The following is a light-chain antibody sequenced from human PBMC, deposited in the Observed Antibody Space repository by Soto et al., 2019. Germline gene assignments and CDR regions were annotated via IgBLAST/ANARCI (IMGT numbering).Light chain of an antibody. Sequence: QSVLTQPPSVSGAPGQRVTISCTGSSSNIGAGYDVHWYQQLPGTAPKHLIYGISNRPSGVPDLFSGSKSGTSASLAITGLQAEDEADYYCQSYDSSLSGSIFGGGTKLTVL. CDR2: GIS. CDR3: QSYDSSLSGSI. J-gene: IGLJ2*01. V-gene: IGLV1-40*01. CDR1: SSNIGAGYD.